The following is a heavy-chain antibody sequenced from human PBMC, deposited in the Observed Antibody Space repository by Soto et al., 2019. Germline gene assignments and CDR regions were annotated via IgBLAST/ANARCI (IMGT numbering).Heavy chain of an antibody. Sequence: QVQLVESGGGVVQPGRSLRLSCAASGFTFSSYGMHWVRQAPGKGLEWVAVIWYDGSNKYYADPVKGRFTISRDNSKNTLYLQMNSLRAEDTAVYYCARVILRRGYYYYGMDVWGQGTTVTVSS. CDR2: IWYDGSNK. D-gene: IGHD3-3*01. V-gene: IGHV3-33*01. J-gene: IGHJ6*02. CDR1: GFTFSSYG. CDR3: ARVILRRGYYYYGMDV.